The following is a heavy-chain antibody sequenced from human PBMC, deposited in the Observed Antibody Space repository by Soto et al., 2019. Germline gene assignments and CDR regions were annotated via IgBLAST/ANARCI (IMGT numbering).Heavy chain of an antibody. CDR3: ARARQEYSYGYYYYYGMDV. CDR1: ARSVSSGSYY. V-gene: IGHV4-61*01. Sequence: SATLSLTCTVSARSVSSGSYYWSWIRQPPGKGLEWIGYIYYSGSTNYNPSLKSRVTISVDTSKNQFSLKLSSVTAEDTAVYYCARARQEYSYGYYYYYGMDVWGQGTTVTVSS. CDR2: IYYSGST. J-gene: IGHJ6*02. D-gene: IGHD5-18*01.